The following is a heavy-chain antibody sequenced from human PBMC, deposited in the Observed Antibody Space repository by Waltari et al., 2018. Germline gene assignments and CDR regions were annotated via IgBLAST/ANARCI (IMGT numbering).Heavy chain of an antibody. CDR2: ISYSGSA. Sequence: QVQLQESGPGLVKPSETLSLTCTVLGGSITNNYWSWFRQPPGGGLEWVGYISYSGSAYSNPSLKSRVTISVDTSKSQFSLKLSSVTAADTAVYYCARDSYSSSFDSWGQGTLVTVSS. CDR1: GGSITNNY. CDR3: ARDSYSSSFDS. D-gene: IGHD6-13*01. V-gene: IGHV4-59*01. J-gene: IGHJ4*02.